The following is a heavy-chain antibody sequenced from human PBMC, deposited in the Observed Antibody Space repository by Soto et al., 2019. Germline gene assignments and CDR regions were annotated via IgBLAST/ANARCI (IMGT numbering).Heavy chain of an antibody. V-gene: IGHV3-23*01. CDR1: GFTLSSYA. CDR2: ISGSGGST. D-gene: IGHD6-13*01. J-gene: IGHJ6*02. CDR3: ARDLEEQQPGDYGMDV. Sequence: GGSLRLSCAASGFTLSSYAMSWVRQAPGKGLEWVSAISGSGGSTYYADSVRGRFTISRDNSKNTLYLQMNSLRAEDTAVYYCARDLEEQQPGDYGMDVWGQGTTVTVSS.